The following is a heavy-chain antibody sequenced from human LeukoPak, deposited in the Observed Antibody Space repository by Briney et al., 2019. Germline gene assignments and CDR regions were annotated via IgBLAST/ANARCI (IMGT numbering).Heavy chain of an antibody. CDR3: ARGSIVGASRFDY. J-gene: IGHJ4*02. D-gene: IGHD1-26*01. Sequence: GRSLRLSCAASGFTFSSYGMHWVRQAPGKGLEWVAVIWYDGSNKYYADSVKGRFTISRDNAKNSLYLQMKSLRAEDTAAYHCARGSIVGASRFDYWGQGTLVTVSS. V-gene: IGHV3-33*01. CDR1: GFTFSSYG. CDR2: IWYDGSNK.